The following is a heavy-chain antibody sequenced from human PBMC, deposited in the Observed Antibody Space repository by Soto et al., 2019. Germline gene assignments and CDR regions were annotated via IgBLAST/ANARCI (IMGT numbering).Heavy chain of an antibody. D-gene: IGHD3-22*01. V-gene: IGHV5-51*01. CDR3: ARKDKSGYFNWFDP. Sequence: GESLKIACRTSGYKFTSSWIAWVRQMPGKGLEWMGIIFPSDSDTRYSPSFQGQVTISADRSTSTVFLQWASLKASDTAVYFCARKDKSGYFNWFDPWGQGTLVTVSS. J-gene: IGHJ5*02. CDR2: IFPSDSDT. CDR1: GYKFTSSW.